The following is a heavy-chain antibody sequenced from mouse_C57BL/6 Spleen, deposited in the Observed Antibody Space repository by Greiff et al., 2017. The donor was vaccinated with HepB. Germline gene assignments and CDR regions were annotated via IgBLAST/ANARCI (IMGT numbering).Heavy chain of an antibody. V-gene: IGHV1-81*01. J-gene: IGHJ2*01. D-gene: IGHD2-14*01. CDR3: ARKGAGVPYYFDY. CDR1: GYTFTSYG. CDR2: IYPRSGNT. Sequence: QVQLQQSGAELARPGASVKLSCKASGYTFTSYGISWVKQRTGQGLEWIGEIYPRSGNTYYNEKFKGKATLTADKSSSTAYMELRSLKSEDSAVYFCARKGAGVPYYFDYWGQGTTLTVSS.